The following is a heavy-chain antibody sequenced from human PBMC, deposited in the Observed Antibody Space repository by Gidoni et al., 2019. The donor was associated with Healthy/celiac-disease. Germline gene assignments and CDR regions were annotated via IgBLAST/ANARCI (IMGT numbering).Heavy chain of an antibody. CDR3: ARRSNDAPFDY. CDR2: IDPSDSYT. V-gene: IGHV5-10-1*03. D-gene: IGHD1-1*01. CDR1: GYSFTSYW. Sequence: VQLGQSGAEGQKPGEGLRVSCQGCGYSFTSYWISWVRPMPGKGLEWMGRIDPSDSYTNYSPSFQGHVTISADKSISTAYLQWSSLKASDTAMYYCARRSNDAPFDYWGQGTLVTVSS. J-gene: IGHJ4*02.